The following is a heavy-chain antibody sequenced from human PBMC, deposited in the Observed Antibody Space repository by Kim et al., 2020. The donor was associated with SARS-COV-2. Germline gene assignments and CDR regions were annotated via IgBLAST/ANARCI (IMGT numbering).Heavy chain of an antibody. CDR2: ISYDGSNK. J-gene: IGHJ5*02. D-gene: IGHD3-10*01. V-gene: IGHV3-30*18. CDR3: AKDPGIITRGFWTGWFDP. Sequence: GGSLRLSCAASGFTFSSYGMLWVRQAPGKGLEWVAVISYDGSNKYYADSVKGRFTISRDNSKNTLYLQMNSLRAEDTAVYYCAKDPGIITRGFWTGWFDPWGQGTLVTVSS. CDR1: GFTFSSYG.